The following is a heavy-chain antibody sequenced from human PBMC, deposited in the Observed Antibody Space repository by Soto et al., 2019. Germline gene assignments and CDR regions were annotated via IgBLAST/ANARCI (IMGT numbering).Heavy chain of an antibody. CDR1: GYTFTSYA. V-gene: IGHV1-3*01. CDR3: ARDSSGWYSLAYYYYGMDV. J-gene: IGHJ6*02. D-gene: IGHD6-19*01. Sequence: QVQLVQSGAEVKKPGASVKVSCKASGYTFTSYAMHWVRQAPGQRLEWMGWINAGNGNTKYSQKFQGRVTITRDTSASTAYMELSSMRSEDTAVYYCARDSSGWYSLAYYYYGMDVWGQGTTVTVSS. CDR2: INAGNGNT.